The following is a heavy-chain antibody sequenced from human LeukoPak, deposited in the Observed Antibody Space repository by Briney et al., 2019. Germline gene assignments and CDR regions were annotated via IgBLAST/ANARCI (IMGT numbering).Heavy chain of an antibody. D-gene: IGHD6-6*01. V-gene: IGHV6-1*01. CDR3: ARDHPSYSSSSYGMDV. CDR2: TYYRSKWYN. CDR1: GDSVSSNSAA. J-gene: IGHJ6*02. Sequence: SQTLSLTCAISGDSVSSNSAAWNWIRQSPSRGLEWPGRTYYRSKWYNDYAVSVKGRITINPDTSKNQFSLQLNSVSPEDTAVYYCARDHPSYSSSSYGMDVWGQGTTVTVSS.